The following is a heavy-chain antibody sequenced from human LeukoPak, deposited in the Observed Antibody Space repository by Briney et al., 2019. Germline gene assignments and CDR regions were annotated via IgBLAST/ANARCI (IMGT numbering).Heavy chain of an antibody. Sequence: PGGSLRLSCAASGFTVSSNYMSWVRQAPGKGLEWVSVIYSGGSTYYADSVKGRFTISRDNAKNTLYLQMDSLRPEDTAVYYCVLLSLTPGWGQGTLVTVSS. V-gene: IGHV3-53*01. J-gene: IGHJ4*02. CDR2: IYSGGST. CDR1: GFTVSSNY. CDR3: VLLSLTPG. D-gene: IGHD2-8*01.